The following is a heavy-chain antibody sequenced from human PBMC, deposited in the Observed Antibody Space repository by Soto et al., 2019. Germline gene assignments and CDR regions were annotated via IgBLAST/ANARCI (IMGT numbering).Heavy chain of an antibody. D-gene: IGHD3-3*01. CDR3: ARSGAGSWSGYYTVGWFDP. CDR2: IYPGDSDT. V-gene: IGHV5-51*01. CDR1: GYSFTSYW. J-gene: IGHJ5*02. Sequence: PGESLKISCKGSGYSFTSYWIGWVRQMPGKGLEWMGIIYPGDSDTRYSPSFQGQVTIPADKSISTAYLQWSSLKASDTAMYYCARSGAGSWSGYYTVGWFDPWGQGTLVTVSS.